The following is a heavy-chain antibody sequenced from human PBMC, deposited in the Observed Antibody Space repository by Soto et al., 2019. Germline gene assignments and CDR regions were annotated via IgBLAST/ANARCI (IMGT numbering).Heavy chain of an antibody. Sequence: PGGSLRLSCAASGFMFSSYWMHWVRQAPGKGLVWVSRINSDGSTTNYADSVKGRFTFSRDNAKNTLYLQMNSLRVEDTAVYFCARAGVMAAPGKRLPDYWGQGTLVTVSS. D-gene: IGHD6-13*01. J-gene: IGHJ4*02. V-gene: IGHV3-74*01. CDR2: INSDGSTT. CDR3: ARAGVMAAPGKRLPDY. CDR1: GFMFSSYW.